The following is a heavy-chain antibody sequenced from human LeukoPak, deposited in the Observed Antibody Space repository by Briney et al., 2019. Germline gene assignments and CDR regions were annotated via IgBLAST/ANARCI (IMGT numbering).Heavy chain of an antibody. Sequence: GGSLRLSCAASGFTFSSYAMSWVRQAPGKGLEWVSGISGSGGSTYYADSVKGRFTISRDNSKNTLYLQMKSLRAEDTAVYYCAKDYIVVLVAVSGWFDSWGQGTLVTVSS. D-gene: IGHD2-15*01. J-gene: IGHJ5*01. CDR1: GFTFSSYA. CDR2: ISGSGGST. V-gene: IGHV3-23*01. CDR3: AKDYIVVLVAVSGWFDS.